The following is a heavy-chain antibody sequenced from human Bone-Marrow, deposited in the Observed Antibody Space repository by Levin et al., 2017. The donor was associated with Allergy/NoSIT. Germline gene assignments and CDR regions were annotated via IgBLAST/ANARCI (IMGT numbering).Heavy chain of an antibody. D-gene: IGHD6-19*01. J-gene: IGHJ6*03. CDR3: ARVFRVSARTVAGTGRGLELLYYYYYYYMDV. V-gene: IGHV4-34*01. CDR2: INHSGST. Sequence: SQTLSLTCAVYGGSFSGYYWSWIRQPPGKGLEWIGEINHSGSTNYNPSLKSRVTISVDTSKNQFSLKLSSVTAADTAVYYCARVFRVSARTVAGTGRGLELLYYYYYYYMDVWGKGTTVTVSS. CDR1: GGSFSGYY.